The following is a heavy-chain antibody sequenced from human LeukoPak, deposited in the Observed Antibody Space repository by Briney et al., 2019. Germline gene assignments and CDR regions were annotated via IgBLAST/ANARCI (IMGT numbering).Heavy chain of an antibody. CDR1: GFSFSDQW. D-gene: IGHD5-18*01. Sequence: PGGSLRLSCSASGFSFSDQWMHWVRQAPGKGLEWVSAISGSGGSTYYADSVKGRFTISRDNSKNTLYLQMNSLRAEDTAVYYCAKDRSTAMVLTFDYWGQGTLVTVSS. CDR3: AKDRSTAMVLTFDY. CDR2: ISGSGGST. J-gene: IGHJ4*02. V-gene: IGHV3-23*01.